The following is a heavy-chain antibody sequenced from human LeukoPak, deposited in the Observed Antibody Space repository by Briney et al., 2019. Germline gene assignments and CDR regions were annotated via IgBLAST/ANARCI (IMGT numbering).Heavy chain of an antibody. V-gene: IGHV3-30-3*01. CDR1: GFTFSDYA. CDR2: ISYDGSDK. D-gene: IGHD4-17*01. CDR3: ARNGEELDY. J-gene: IGHJ4*02. Sequence: TGGSLRLSCAASGFTFSDYAVHWVRQAPGKGLEWVAVISYDGSDKYYAGSVKGRSTISRDNSKNTLCLQMNSLRVEDTAVYYCARNGEELDYWGLGTLVTVSS.